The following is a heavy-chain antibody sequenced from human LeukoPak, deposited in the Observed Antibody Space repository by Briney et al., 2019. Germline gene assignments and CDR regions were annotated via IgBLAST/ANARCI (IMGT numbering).Heavy chain of an antibody. Sequence: GALRLSCAASGFTFSSYGMSWVRQAPGKGLEWVSAISGSGGSTYYADSMKGRFTISRDNSKNTLYLQMNSLRAEDTAVYYCAKSHHVTAIDYWGQGTLVTVSS. D-gene: IGHD2-21*02. CDR2: ISGSGGST. J-gene: IGHJ4*02. V-gene: IGHV3-23*01. CDR1: GFTFSSYG. CDR3: AKSHHVTAIDY.